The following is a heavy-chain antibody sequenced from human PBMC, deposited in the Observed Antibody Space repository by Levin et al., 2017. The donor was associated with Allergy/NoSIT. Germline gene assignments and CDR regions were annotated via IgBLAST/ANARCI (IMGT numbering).Heavy chain of an antibody. Sequence: GESLKISCAASGFTFSSYAMSWVRQAPGKGLEWVSAISGSGGSTYYADSVKGRFTISRDNSKNTLYLQMNSLRAEDTAVYYCAKRKIMVRGVITLPDAFDIWGQGTMVTVSS. D-gene: IGHD3-10*01. J-gene: IGHJ3*02. CDR3: AKRKIMVRGVITLPDAFDI. CDR2: ISGSGGST. CDR1: GFTFSSYA. V-gene: IGHV3-23*01.